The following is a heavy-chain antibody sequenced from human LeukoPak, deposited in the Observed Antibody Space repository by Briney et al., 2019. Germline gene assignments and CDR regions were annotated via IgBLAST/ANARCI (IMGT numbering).Heavy chain of an antibody. CDR3: ARDGYSSGPGDWYFDL. Sequence: GRSLRLSCAASGFTFGIYSMHWVRQAPGKGMEWGAVISYDGSNKYYADSVKGRFTISRDNSKNTVSLQMNSLRTEDTAVYYCARDGYSSGPGDWYFDLWGRGTLVTVSS. CDR2: ISYDGSNK. J-gene: IGHJ2*01. CDR1: GFTFGIYS. V-gene: IGHV3-30-3*01. D-gene: IGHD6-19*01.